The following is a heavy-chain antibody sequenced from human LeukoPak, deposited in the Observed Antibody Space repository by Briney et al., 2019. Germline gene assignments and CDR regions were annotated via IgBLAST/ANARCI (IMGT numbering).Heavy chain of an antibody. Sequence: TGGSLRLSCAASGFTFSSYAMSWVRQAPGKGLEWVSAISGSGGSTYNADSVKGRFTISRDNSKNTLYLQMNSLRAEDTAVYYCAKVGSILMVYAYNDYWGQGTLVTVSS. CDR2: ISGSGGST. V-gene: IGHV3-23*01. J-gene: IGHJ4*02. CDR1: GFTFSSYA. D-gene: IGHD2-8*01. CDR3: AKVGSILMVYAYNDY.